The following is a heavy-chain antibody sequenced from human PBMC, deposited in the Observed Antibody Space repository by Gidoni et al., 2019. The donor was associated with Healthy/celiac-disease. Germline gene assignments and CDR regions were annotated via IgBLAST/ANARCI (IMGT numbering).Heavy chain of an antibody. Sequence: QLQLQESGPGLVKPSETLSLTCTVSGGSISSSSYYWGWIRQSPGKGLEWIGSIYYSGSTYYNPSLKSRVTISVDTSKNQFSLKLSSVTAADTAVYYCAREVPAANWFDPWGQGTLVTVSS. CDR3: AREVPAANWFDP. CDR2: IYYSGST. V-gene: IGHV4-39*02. CDR1: GGSISSSSYY. J-gene: IGHJ5*02. D-gene: IGHD2-2*01.